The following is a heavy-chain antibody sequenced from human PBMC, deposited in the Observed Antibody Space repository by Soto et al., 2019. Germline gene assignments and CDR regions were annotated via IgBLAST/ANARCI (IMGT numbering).Heavy chain of an antibody. CDR1: GGTFSSYT. CDR2: IIPILGIA. CDR3: ASAQDIYLTNWFDP. J-gene: IGHJ5*02. Sequence: SVKVSCKASGGTFSSYTISWVRQAPGQGLEWMGRIIPILGIANYAQKFQGRVTITADKSTSTAYMELSSLRFEATAVYYCASAQDIYLTNWFDPLDQEALVTVSS. V-gene: IGHV1-69*02.